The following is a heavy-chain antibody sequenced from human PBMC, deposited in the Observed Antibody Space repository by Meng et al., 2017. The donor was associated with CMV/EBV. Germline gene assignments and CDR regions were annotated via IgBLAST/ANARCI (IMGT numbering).Heavy chain of an antibody. CDR3: TVKITFGGVIPAR. D-gene: IGHD3-16*02. CDR2: ISGSGDTT. J-gene: IGHJ4*02. V-gene: IGHV3-23*01. Sequence: CACDGFTFGNDGMSWVRQAPGRGLEWVSTISGSGDTTYYVDSVKGRFTISRDNSRNTLYLQMNSLRAEDTAVYYCTVKITFGGVIPARWGQGTLVTVSS. CDR1: GFTFGNDG.